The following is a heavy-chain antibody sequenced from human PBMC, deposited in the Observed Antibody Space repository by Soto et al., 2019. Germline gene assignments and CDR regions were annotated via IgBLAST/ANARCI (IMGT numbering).Heavy chain of an antibody. J-gene: IGHJ6*02. CDR2: IYSGGST. D-gene: IGHD1-26*01. CDR3: AGRVGATNYGMDV. Sequence: EVQLVESGGGLIQPGGSLRLSCAASEFTVSSNYMNWVRQAPGKGLECVSTIYSGGSTYYADFVKGGFTISRDNSNNTLHLQMNNLRAEDTVVYYCAGRVGATNYGMDVWGQGTTVTVSS. CDR1: EFTVSSNY. V-gene: IGHV3-53*01.